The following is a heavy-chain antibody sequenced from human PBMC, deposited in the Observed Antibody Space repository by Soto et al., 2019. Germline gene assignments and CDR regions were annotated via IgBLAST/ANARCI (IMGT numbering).Heavy chain of an antibody. CDR1: GFTFSSYA. Sequence: RRLSCAASGFTFSSYAMSWVRQAPGKGLEWVSAISGSGGSTYYADSVKGRFTISRDNSKNTLYLQMNSLRAEDTAVYYCAKGREYSSGWYVGYWGQGTLVTVSS. CDR2: ISGSGGST. CDR3: AKGREYSSGWYVGY. V-gene: IGHV3-23*01. D-gene: IGHD6-19*01. J-gene: IGHJ4*02.